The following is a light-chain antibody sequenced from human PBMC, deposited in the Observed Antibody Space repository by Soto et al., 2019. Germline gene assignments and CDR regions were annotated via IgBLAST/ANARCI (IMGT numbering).Light chain of an antibody. J-gene: IGLJ2*01. CDR2: DVS. Sequence: QSVLTQPASVSGSPGQSITISCTGTSSDVGGYNYVSWYQQHPGKAPKLMIYDVSNRPSGVSNRFSGSKSGNTASLTISGXXAEDXXDYYCSSYTTSSTLIFGGGTQLTVL. CDR1: SSDVGGYNY. CDR3: SSYTTSSTLI. V-gene: IGLV2-14*01.